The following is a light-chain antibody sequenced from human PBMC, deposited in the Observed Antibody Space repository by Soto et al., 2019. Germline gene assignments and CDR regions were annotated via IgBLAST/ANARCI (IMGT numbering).Light chain of an antibody. Sequence: VVTQSPLSLTVTPGEPASISFRSSQSLLHSNGYNYLDWYLQRPGQSPRRLIYKVSNRDSGVPDRFSGSGSGTDFTLKISRVEAEDVGVYYCMQFTHWPWTFGQGTKVDI. CDR2: KVS. J-gene: IGKJ1*01. CDR3: MQFTHWPWT. V-gene: IGKV2-30*02. CDR1: QSLLHSNGYNY.